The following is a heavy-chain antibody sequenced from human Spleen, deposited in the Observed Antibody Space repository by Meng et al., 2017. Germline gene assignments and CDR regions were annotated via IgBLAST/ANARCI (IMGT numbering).Heavy chain of an antibody. CDR3: ARDRDTAMVYYYGMDV. CDR1: GFTFSSYE. J-gene: IGHJ6*02. Sequence: GGSLRLSCAASGFTFSSYEMNWVRQAPGKGLEWVSYISSSGSTIYYADSVKGRFTISRDNAKNSLYLQMNSLRAEDTAVYYCARDRDTAMVYYYGMDVWGQGTTVTVSS. CDR2: ISSSGSTI. D-gene: IGHD5-18*01. V-gene: IGHV3-48*03.